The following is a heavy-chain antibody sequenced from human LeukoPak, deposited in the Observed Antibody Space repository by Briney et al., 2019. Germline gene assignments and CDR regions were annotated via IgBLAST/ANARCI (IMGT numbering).Heavy chain of an antibody. D-gene: IGHD2-15*01. J-gene: IGHJ5*02. CDR2: INTNTGNP. CDR1: GYTFSSYG. V-gene: IGHV7-4-1*02. Sequence: GASVKVSCKASGYTFSSYGINWVRQAPGQGLEWMGWINTNTGNPTYAQGFTGRFVFSLDTSVSTAYLQISSLKAEDTAVYYCASGRYCSGGSCRENWFDPWGQGTLVTVSS. CDR3: ASGRYCSGGSCRENWFDP.